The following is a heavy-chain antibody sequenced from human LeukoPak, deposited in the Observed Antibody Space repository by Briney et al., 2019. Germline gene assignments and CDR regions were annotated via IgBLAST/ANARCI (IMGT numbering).Heavy chain of an antibody. CDR2: IYPGDSDT. J-gene: IGHJ4*02. CDR3: ARRGGGNTGGFFFDY. CDR1: VFSFTNYW. Sequence: LGESLKISCKTSVFSFTNYWIAWVRQTPGEGLEWMGSIYPGDSDTRYNPSFQGQVTISADRSIKTAYLQWNSLKASDTAMYYCARRGGGNTGGFFFDYWGQGSLVTVSS. V-gene: IGHV5-51*01. D-gene: IGHD5-18*01.